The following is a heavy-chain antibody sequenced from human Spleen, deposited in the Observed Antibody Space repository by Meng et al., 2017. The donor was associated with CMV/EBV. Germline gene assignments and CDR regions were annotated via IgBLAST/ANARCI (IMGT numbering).Heavy chain of an antibody. V-gene: IGHV4-34*01. CDR2: INHSGST. J-gene: IGHJ5*02. Sequence: VSGGSFSVYYWSWFRQPPGKGLEWIGEINHSGSTNYNPSLKSRVTISVDTSKNQFSLKLSSVTAADTAVYYCATTVAAAGIRGWFDPWGQGTLVTVSS. D-gene: IGHD6-13*01. CDR1: GGSFSVYY. CDR3: ATTVAAAGIRGWFDP.